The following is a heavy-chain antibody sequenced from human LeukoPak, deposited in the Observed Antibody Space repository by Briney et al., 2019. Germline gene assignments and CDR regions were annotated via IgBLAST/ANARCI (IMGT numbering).Heavy chain of an antibody. D-gene: IGHD7-27*01. CDR1: GGPLNSYY. Sequence: SETLSLTCTVSGGPLNSYYWSWIRQPPGKGLEWIGFITHSGGTDFDSSLGGRVTISVDTSKNQFSLRLTSMTAADTAVYFCARGRISNWGFEGTLFDAWGQGVPVTVSS. CDR3: ARGRISNWGFEGTLFDA. CDR2: ITHSGGT. V-gene: IGHV4-59*01. J-gene: IGHJ4*02.